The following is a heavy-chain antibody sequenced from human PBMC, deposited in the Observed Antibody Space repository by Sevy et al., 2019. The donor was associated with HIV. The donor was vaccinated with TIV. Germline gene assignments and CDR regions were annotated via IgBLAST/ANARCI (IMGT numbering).Heavy chain of an antibody. V-gene: IGHV3-23*01. CDR1: GFTFSSYA. Sequence: GGSLRLSYAASGFTFSSYAMSWVRQAPGKGLEWVSAISGSGGSTYYADSVKGRFTISRDNSKNTLYLQMNSLRAEDTAVYYCAKDCSSTSCYVVLGWFDPWGQGTLVTVSS. D-gene: IGHD2-2*01. J-gene: IGHJ5*02. CDR3: AKDCSSTSCYVVLGWFDP. CDR2: ISGSGGST.